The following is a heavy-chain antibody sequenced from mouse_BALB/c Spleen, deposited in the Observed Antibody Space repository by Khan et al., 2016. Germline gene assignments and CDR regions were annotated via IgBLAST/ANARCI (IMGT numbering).Heavy chain of an antibody. V-gene: IGHV14-3*02. CDR3: ARGYPYYAMGD. J-gene: IGHJ4*01. CDR1: GFNIKDTY. CDR2: IDPENGNT. Sequence: EVELVESGAELVKPGASVKLSCTASGFNIKDTYMHWVKQRPEQGLEWIGRIDPENGNTKYDPKFQGKATITADTSSNTAYLQLSSLTSEDTAVYYCARGYPYYAMGDWGQGTSVTVAS. D-gene: IGHD2-14*01.